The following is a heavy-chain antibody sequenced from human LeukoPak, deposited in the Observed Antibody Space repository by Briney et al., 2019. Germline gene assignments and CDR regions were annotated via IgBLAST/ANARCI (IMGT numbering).Heavy chain of an antibody. CDR1: GGSISSSSYY. J-gene: IGHJ4*02. V-gene: IGHV4-39*01. D-gene: IGHD6-13*01. CDR3: ATNRIAAAGDLDY. CDR2: IYYSGST. Sequence: SETLSLTCTVSGGSISSSSYYCGWIRQPPGKRLEWIGSIYYSGSTYYNPSLKSRVTVSVDTSKNQFSLKLSSVTAADTAVYYCATNRIAAAGDLDYWGQGTLVTVSS.